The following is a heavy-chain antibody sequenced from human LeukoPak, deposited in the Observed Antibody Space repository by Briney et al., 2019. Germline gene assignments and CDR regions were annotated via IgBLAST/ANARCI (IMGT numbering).Heavy chain of an antibody. CDR3: ASQPGGSSWYFDP. V-gene: IGHV4-59*08. CDR1: GGSISDYY. Sequence: SETLSLTCAVSGGSISDYYWSWIRQPPGKGLGWIGYIYYSGSTNYNPSLESRVTISVDTSKNQFSLKLSSVTAADTAVYYCASQPGGSSWYFDPWGQGTLVTVSS. CDR2: IYYSGST. D-gene: IGHD6-13*01. J-gene: IGHJ5*02.